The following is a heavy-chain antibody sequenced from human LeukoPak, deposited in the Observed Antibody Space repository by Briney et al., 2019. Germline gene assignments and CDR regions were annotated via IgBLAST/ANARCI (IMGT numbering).Heavy chain of an antibody. D-gene: IGHD3-3*01. Sequence: ASVKVSCKASGYTFTSYGISWVRQAPGQGLEWMGWISAYNGNTNYAQKLQGRVTMTTDTSTSTAYMELRSLRSDDTAVYYCARGNSLTIFGVVGWESASYYMDVWGKGTTITVSS. J-gene: IGHJ6*03. CDR2: ISAYNGNT. CDR3: ARGNSLTIFGVVGWESASYYMDV. CDR1: GYTFTSYG. V-gene: IGHV1-18*01.